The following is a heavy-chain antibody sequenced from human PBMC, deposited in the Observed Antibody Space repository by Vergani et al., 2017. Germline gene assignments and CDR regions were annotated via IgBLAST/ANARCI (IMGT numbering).Heavy chain of an antibody. CDR3: AREFRSPLQLYYYYGMDV. V-gene: IGHV1-18*01. J-gene: IGHJ6*02. CDR1: GYTFTSYG. CDR2: ISAYNGNT. D-gene: IGHD5-18*01. Sequence: QVQLVQSGAAVKKPGASVKVSCKASGYTFTSYGISWVRQAPGQGLEWMGWISAYNGNTNYAQKLQGRVTMTTDTSTSAAYMELRSLRSDDTAVYYCAREFRSPLQLYYYYGMDVWGQGTTVTVAS.